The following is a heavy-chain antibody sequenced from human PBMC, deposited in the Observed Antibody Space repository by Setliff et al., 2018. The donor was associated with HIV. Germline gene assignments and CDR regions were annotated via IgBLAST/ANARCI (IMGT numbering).Heavy chain of an antibody. Sequence: TSETLSLTCTVSGGSISSNPSFWGWIRQSPGKGLEWIGTIHHGGTTFYNPSLKSRVTISIDTSRNQFSLKLTSVTAADTALYFCARLGDSGYDFRGYFDYWGQGKLVTVSS. CDR1: GGSISSNPSF. CDR2: IHHGGTT. V-gene: IGHV4-39*01. CDR3: ARLGDSGYDFRGYFDY. J-gene: IGHJ4*02. D-gene: IGHD5-12*01.